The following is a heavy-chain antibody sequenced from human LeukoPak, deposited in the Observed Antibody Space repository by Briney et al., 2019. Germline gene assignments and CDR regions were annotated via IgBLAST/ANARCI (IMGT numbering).Heavy chain of an antibody. V-gene: IGHV7-4-1*02. Sequence: ASVKVSCKASGYTFTDYAMNWVRQAPGQGLERMGWINTITGNPTYAQGFTGRFVFSLDTSVSTTYLQISSLQADDTAVYYCVRTLYDSSGYFNYWGQGTLVTVSS. J-gene: IGHJ4*02. CDR2: INTITGNP. D-gene: IGHD3-22*01. CDR1: GYTFTDYA. CDR3: VRTLYDSSGYFNY.